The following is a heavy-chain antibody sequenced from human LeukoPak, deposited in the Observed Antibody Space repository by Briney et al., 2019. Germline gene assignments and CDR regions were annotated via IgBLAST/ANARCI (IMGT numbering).Heavy chain of an antibody. CDR3: ARHGGYSSPYLH. V-gene: IGHV4-59*08. D-gene: IGHD6-13*01. CDR2: IYDSASN. J-gene: IGHJ1*01. CDR1: GCSISNYY. Sequence: SDSVSLTCTVSGCSISNYYWSWIRQAPGKGLEWMGCIYDSASNTYNPSLKSRVTISVDTSKNQFSLKLSSVPAADTAVYYCARHGGYSSPYLHWGQGTLVTVSS.